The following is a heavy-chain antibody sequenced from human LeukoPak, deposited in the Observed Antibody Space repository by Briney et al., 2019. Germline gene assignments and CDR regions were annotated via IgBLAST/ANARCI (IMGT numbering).Heavy chain of an antibody. J-gene: IGHJ6*04. Sequence: PSETLSLTCAVYGGSFSGYYWSRIRQPPGKGLEWIGGIKHSGSTNYNPSLKSRVTISVDTSKNQFSLKLSSVTAADTAVYYCARDGCSSTSCYPWGYYYGMDVWGKGTTVTVSS. V-gene: IGHV4-34*01. D-gene: IGHD2-2*01. CDR2: IKHSGST. CDR3: ARDGCSSTSCYPWGYYYGMDV. CDR1: GGSFSGYY.